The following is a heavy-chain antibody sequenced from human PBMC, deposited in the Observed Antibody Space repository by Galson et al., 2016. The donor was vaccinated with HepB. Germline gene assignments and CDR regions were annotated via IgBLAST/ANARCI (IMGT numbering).Heavy chain of an antibody. CDR1: GGSISGYF. Sequence: ETLSLTCTVSGGSISGYFWSWIRQSPGKGLECVANIKTDGSEKYYVDSVRGRFTVSRDNAESTMYLQMKNLRADDTAVYYCARDLNWDSYWGPGTLVTVSS. D-gene: IGHD1/OR15-1a*01. CDR3: ARDLNWDSY. V-gene: IGHV3-7*01. CDR2: IKTDGSEK. J-gene: IGHJ4*02.